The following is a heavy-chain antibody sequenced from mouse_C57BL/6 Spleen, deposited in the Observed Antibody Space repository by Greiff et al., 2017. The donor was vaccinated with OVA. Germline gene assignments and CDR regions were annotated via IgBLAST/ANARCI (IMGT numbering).Heavy chain of an antibody. CDR1: GYSITSGYY. Sequence: VQLQQSGPGLVKPSQSLSLTCSVTGYSITSGYYWNWIRQFPGNKLEWMGYISYDGSNNYNPSLKNRISITRDTSKNQFFLKLNSVTTEDTATYYCARDPLTARYFDVWGTGTTVTVSS. V-gene: IGHV3-6*01. CDR3: ARDPLTARYFDV. D-gene: IGHD1-2*01. CDR2: ISYDGSN. J-gene: IGHJ1*03.